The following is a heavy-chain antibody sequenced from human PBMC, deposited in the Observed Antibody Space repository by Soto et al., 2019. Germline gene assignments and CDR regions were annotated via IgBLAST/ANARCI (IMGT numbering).Heavy chain of an antibody. CDR2: ISGSGGST. V-gene: IGHV3-23*01. D-gene: IGHD6-13*01. J-gene: IGHJ4*02. Sequence: LRLSCAASGFTFSSYAMSWVRQAPGKGLEWVSAISGSGGSTYYADSVKGRFTISRDNSKNTLYLQMNSLRAEDTAVYYCAKVVRFGIAAAGPLFDYWGQGTLVTVSS. CDR1: GFTFSSYA. CDR3: AKVVRFGIAAAGPLFDY.